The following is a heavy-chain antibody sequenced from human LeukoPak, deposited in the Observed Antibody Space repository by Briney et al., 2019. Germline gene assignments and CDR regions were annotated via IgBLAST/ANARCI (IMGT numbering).Heavy chain of an antibody. CDR3: ARADYYGSILDY. CDR1: GFTFSNYW. J-gene: IGHJ4*02. D-gene: IGHD3-10*01. Sequence: GGSLRLSCAASGFTFSNYWMSWVRQAPGKGLEWVANIEQDGSAKYYVVSVDGRFTVSRDNAEKSLYLQMDFLRAEETAVYYCARADYYGSILDYWGQGSLVTVSS. V-gene: IGHV3-7*04. CDR2: IEQDGSAK.